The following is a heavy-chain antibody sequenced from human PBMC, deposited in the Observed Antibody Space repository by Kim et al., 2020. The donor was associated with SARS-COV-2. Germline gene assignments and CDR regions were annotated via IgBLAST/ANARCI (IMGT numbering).Heavy chain of an antibody. J-gene: IGHJ4*02. D-gene: IGHD3-10*01. Sequence: ADFVKGRFTISRDNAKNTRYLQMHSLRAEDTAVYFCAGVAIRGVIASFEDWGQGTLVTVSS. V-gene: IGHV3-74*01. CDR3: AGVAIRGVIASFED.